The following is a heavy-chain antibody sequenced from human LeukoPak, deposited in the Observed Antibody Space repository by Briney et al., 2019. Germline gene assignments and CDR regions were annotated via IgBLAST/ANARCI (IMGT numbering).Heavy chain of an antibody. J-gene: IGHJ4*02. Sequence: GGSLRLSCAASGFSFSASAMSWVRQAPGKGLEWVSVIYSGGSTYYADSVKGRFTISRDNSKNTLYLQMNSLRAEDTAVYYCARDLLYSGSSYWGQGTLVTVSS. CDR3: ARDLLYSGSSY. CDR2: IYSGGST. V-gene: IGHV3-66*01. D-gene: IGHD1-26*01. CDR1: GFSFSASA.